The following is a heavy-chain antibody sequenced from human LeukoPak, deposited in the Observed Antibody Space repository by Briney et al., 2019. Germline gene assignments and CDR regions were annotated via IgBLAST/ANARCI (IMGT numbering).Heavy chain of an antibody. Sequence: TGGSLRLPCAASGFTFSSYAMHWVRQAPGKGLEWVAVISYDGSNKYYADSVRGRFTISRDNSKNTLYLQMNSLRAEDTAVYYCARDYDSSGYYPTPDAFDIWGQGTMVTVSS. D-gene: IGHD3-22*01. CDR2: ISYDGSNK. V-gene: IGHV3-30-3*01. CDR1: GFTFSSYA. J-gene: IGHJ3*02. CDR3: ARDYDSSGYYPTPDAFDI.